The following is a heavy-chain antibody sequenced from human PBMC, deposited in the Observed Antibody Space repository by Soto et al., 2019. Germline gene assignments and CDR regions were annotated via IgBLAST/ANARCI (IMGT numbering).Heavy chain of an antibody. D-gene: IGHD6-13*01. Sequence: SSETLSLTCTVSGGSISSSSYYWGWIRQPPGKGLEWIGSIYYSGSTYYNPSLKSRVTISVDTSKNQFSLKLSSVTAADTAVYYCARRGAAAGYYYYYYGMDVWGQGTTVTVSS. CDR3: ARRGAAAGYYYYYYGMDV. V-gene: IGHV4-39*01. CDR2: IYYSGST. J-gene: IGHJ6*02. CDR1: GGSISSSSYY.